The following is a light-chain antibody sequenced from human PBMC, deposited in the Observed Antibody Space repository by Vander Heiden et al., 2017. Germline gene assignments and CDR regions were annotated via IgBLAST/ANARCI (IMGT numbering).Light chain of an antibody. CDR2: AAS. Sequence: DIQLTQSPSFLSASVGDRVIITCRASQGISSYLAWYQQKPGKAPKLLIYAASPLQSGVPSRFSGSGSGTEFTLTISSLQPEDFATYYCQQLNSYPRTFGQGTKVEIK. J-gene: IGKJ1*01. CDR3: QQLNSYPRT. V-gene: IGKV1-9*01. CDR1: QGISSY.